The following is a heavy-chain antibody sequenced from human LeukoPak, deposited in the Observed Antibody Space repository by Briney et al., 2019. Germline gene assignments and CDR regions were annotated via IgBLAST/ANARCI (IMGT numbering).Heavy chain of an antibody. Sequence: GGSLRLSCAASGFTFSNYAMSWIRQAPGKGLEWVSYISSSSSYTNYADSVTGRFTISRDNAKNSLYLQMNSLRAEDTAVYYCARVSGGSYYDYWGQGTPVSVSS. V-gene: IGHV3-11*06. CDR3: ARVSGGSYYDY. D-gene: IGHD2-15*01. J-gene: IGHJ4*02. CDR1: GFTFSNYA. CDR2: ISSSSSYT.